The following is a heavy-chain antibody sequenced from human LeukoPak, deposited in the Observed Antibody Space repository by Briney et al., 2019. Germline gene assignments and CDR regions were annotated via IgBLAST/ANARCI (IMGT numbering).Heavy chain of an antibody. J-gene: IGHJ4*02. CDR1: GGSFSGYC. V-gene: IGHV4-34*01. CDR3: AGGIGETSMRFDY. CDR2: INHSRST. Sequence: SETLSLTCAVYGGSFSGYCWSWIRQPPGKGLEWIGEINHSRSTNYNPSLKSRVTISVDTSKNQFSLNLSSVTAADTAVYYCAGGIGETSMRFDYWGQGTLVTVSS. D-gene: IGHD3-10*01.